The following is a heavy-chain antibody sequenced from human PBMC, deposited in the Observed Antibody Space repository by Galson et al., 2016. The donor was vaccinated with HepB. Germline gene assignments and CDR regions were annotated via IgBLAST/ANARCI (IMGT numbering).Heavy chain of an antibody. V-gene: IGHV3-33*06. Sequence: SLRLSCAASGFTFSGFAMYWVRQAPGKGLEWVAIIWFDGSNKYSADSVKGRFTISRDNSKSTLYLQMNSLRAEDTAVYYCAKERPSMGQWRALDVWGQGTTVTVSS. J-gene: IGHJ6*02. CDR1: GFTFSGFA. CDR3: AKERPSMGQWRALDV. D-gene: IGHD6-19*01. CDR2: IWFDGSNK.